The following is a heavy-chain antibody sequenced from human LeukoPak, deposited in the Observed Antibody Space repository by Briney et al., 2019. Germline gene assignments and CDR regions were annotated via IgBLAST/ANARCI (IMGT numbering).Heavy chain of an antibody. CDR2: IYYSGST. V-gene: IGHV4-59*01. J-gene: IGHJ6*03. CDR1: GGSISSYY. CDR3: ARVLPFGYYYMDV. D-gene: IGHD3-16*01. Sequence: PSETLSLTXTVSGGSISSYYWSWIRQPPGKGLEWIGYIYYSGSTNYNPSLKSRVTISVDTSKNQFSLKLSSVTAADTAVYYCARVLPFGYYYMDVWGKGTTVTVSS.